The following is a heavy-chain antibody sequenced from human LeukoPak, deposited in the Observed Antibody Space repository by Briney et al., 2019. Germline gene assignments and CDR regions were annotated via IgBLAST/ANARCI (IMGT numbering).Heavy chain of an antibody. Sequence: KPGRSLRASSTASGFNFEDYAMSWFRQAPGKGLEWVGFIRSKAYGGTTEYAASVKGRFTISRDDSKSIAYLQMNSLKTEDTAVYSCTREYSSGWSDYWGQGPLVTVSS. V-gene: IGHV3-49*05. D-gene: IGHD6-19*01. CDR1: GFNFEDYA. CDR2: IRSKAYGGTT. J-gene: IGHJ4*02. CDR3: TREYSSGWSDY.